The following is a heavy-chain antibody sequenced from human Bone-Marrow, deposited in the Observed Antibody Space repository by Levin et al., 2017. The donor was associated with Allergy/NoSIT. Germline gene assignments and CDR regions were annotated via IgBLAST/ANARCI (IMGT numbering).Heavy chain of an antibody. D-gene: IGHD1-1*01. V-gene: IGHV3-11*05. J-gene: IGHJ4*02. CDR2: IGSSRSYT. Sequence: SCAASGFTFNDYYMSWIRRAPGKGLEWVAYIGSSRSYTNYADSVKGRFTISRDNAKNSLYLQMNSLRAEDTAVYYCARDPPGPGDTTGADYWGQGTLVTVSS. CDR1: GFTFNDYY. CDR3: ARDPPGPGDTTGADY.